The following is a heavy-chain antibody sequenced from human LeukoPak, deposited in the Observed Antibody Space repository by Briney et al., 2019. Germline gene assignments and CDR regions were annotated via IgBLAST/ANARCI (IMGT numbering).Heavy chain of an antibody. D-gene: IGHD4-23*01. Sequence: WGSLRLSCVASGCTVSEHYMSWVRPAPGKGREWGSAIYTDGSTYYDGSVKGRFTISRDHSKDALDLQMNSLRAEDRAVYYCARDDYGGKLDIWGQGTVVTVSS. CDR1: GCTVSEHY. CDR3: ARDDYGGKLDI. V-gene: IGHV3-66*01. J-gene: IGHJ3*02. CDR2: IYTDGST.